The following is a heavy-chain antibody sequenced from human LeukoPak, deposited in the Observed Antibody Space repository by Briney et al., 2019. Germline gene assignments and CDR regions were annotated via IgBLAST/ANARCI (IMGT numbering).Heavy chain of an antibody. Sequence: PGGSLRLSCAVSGFTFSSFGMHWVRQAPGKGLEWVAVIWYDASNKYYADSVKGRFTISRDNSKITLYLQMNSLRDDDTAVYYCVRGVGVSRFNYLDSWGQGTLVIVSS. D-gene: IGHD6-13*01. CDR3: VRGVGVSRFNYLDS. V-gene: IGHV3-33*01. CDR1: GFTFSSFG. CDR2: IWYDASNK. J-gene: IGHJ4*02.